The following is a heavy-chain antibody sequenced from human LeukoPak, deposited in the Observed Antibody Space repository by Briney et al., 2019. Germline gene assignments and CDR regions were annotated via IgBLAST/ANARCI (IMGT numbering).Heavy chain of an antibody. D-gene: IGHD5-24*01. CDR2: IYYSGST. CDR1: GGSISSYY. V-gene: IGHV4-59*01. Sequence: PSETLSLTCTVPGGSISSYYWNWIRQPPGKGLEWIGYIYYSGSTNYNPSLKSRVTISVDTSKNQFSLKLSSVTAADTAVYYCARDSEIWLHHGGYYFDYWGQGTLVTVSS. CDR3: ARDSEIWLHHGGYYFDY. J-gene: IGHJ4*02.